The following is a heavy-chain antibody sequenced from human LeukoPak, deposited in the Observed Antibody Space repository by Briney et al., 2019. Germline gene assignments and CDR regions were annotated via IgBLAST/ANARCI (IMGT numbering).Heavy chain of an antibody. Sequence: ASVTVSCTASGYTFITYYMHWVRQAPGQGLEWMGIINPSGGSTSYAQKFQGRVTMTRDTSTSTVYMELSSLRSEDTAVYYCARSRLLLDYWGQGTLVTVSS. D-gene: IGHD2-21*02. CDR3: ARSRLLLDY. V-gene: IGHV1-46*01. CDR2: INPSGGST. J-gene: IGHJ4*02. CDR1: GYTFITYY.